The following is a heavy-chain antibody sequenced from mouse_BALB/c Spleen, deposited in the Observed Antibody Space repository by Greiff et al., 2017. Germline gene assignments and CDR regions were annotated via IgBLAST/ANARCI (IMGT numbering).Heavy chain of an antibody. J-gene: IGHJ1*01. CDR3: ARAYGSREGYFDV. Sequence: VKLMESGPGLVAPSQSLSITCTVSGFSLTGYGVNWVRQPPGKGLEWLGMIWGDGSTDYNSALKSRLSISKDNSKSQVFLKMNSLQTDDTARYYCARAYGSREGYFDVWGAGTTVTVSS. CDR1: GFSLTGYG. V-gene: IGHV2-6-7*01. CDR2: IWGDGST. D-gene: IGHD1-1*01.